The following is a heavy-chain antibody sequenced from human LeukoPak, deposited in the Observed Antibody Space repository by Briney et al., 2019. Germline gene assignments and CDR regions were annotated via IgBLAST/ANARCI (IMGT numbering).Heavy chain of an antibody. Sequence: LRLSCAASGFTFSSYAMSWIRQPPGKGLEWIGYIYYSGTTYYNPSLKSRVTISVDTSKNQFSLKLSSVTAADTAVYYCARVDYDSSGYYLIDYWGQGTLVTVSS. CDR2: IYYSGTT. CDR3: ARVDYDSSGYYLIDY. V-gene: IGHV4-30-4*01. CDR1: GFTFSSYA. D-gene: IGHD3-22*01. J-gene: IGHJ4*02.